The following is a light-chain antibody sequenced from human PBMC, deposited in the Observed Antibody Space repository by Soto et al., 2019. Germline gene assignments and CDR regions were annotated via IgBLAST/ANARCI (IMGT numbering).Light chain of an antibody. J-gene: IGKJ1*01. CDR3: QQYGSSPT. V-gene: IGKV3-20*01. CDR2: DAS. CDR1: ESVRTN. Sequence: VVTQSPATLSVSPGATATLSCRASESVRTNLAWYQQKPGQAPILLIYDASNRATGIPARSSSSGSGTDFTLTISRLEPEDFAVYYCQQYGSSPTFGQVTKVDI.